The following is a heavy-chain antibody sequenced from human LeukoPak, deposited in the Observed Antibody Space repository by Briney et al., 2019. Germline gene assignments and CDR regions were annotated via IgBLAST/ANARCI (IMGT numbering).Heavy chain of an antibody. Sequence: GGSLRLSCAASGFTVSSNYMSWVRQAPGKGLEWISVIYSGGTTYYADSVKGRFTISRDNSKNTLYLQMNSLRAEDTAVYYCATHHTSRYSHYYFDYWGQGTLVTVSS. V-gene: IGHV3-66*04. J-gene: IGHJ4*02. CDR2: IYSGGTT. CDR3: ATHHTSRYSHYYFDY. CDR1: GFTVSSNY. D-gene: IGHD2-2*01.